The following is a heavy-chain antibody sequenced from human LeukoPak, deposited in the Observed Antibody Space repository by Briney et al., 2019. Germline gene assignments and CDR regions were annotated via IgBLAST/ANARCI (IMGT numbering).Heavy chain of an antibody. J-gene: IGHJ3*02. CDR3: ARPYSSSPGIGAFDI. V-gene: IGHV1-69*05. CDR1: GGTFSSYA. CDR2: IIPIFGTA. D-gene: IGHD6-6*01. Sequence: GASVKVSCKASGGTFSSYAISWVRQAPGQGLEWMGGIIPIFGTANYAQKFQGRVTITTDESTSTAYMELSSLRSEDTAVYYCARPYSSSPGIGAFDIWGQGTMVTVSS.